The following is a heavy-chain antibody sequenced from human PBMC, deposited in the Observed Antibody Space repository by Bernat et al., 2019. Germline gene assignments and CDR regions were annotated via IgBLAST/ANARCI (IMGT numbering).Heavy chain of an antibody. Sequence: EVQLVESGGGLVQPGGSLRLSCAASGFTFTSYWMTWVRQTPGKGLEWVANIKEDGSEKYYLDSVKGRFTISRDNAKNSLYLQMNSLRVEDTDVYYCVRQYSDGWYAGYWGPGTLVTVSS. D-gene: IGHD6-19*01. CDR1: GFTFTSYW. CDR3: VRQYSDGWYAGY. CDR2: IKEDGSEK. J-gene: IGHJ4*02. V-gene: IGHV3-7*03.